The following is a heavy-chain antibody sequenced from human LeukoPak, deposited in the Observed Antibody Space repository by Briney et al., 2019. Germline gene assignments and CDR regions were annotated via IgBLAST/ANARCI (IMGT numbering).Heavy chain of an antibody. J-gene: IGHJ4*02. D-gene: IGHD6-13*01. CDR3: ARDLLEAPYSSSWYYFDY. CDR1: GGTFSSYA. V-gene: IGHV1-69*04. Sequence: GASVKVSCKASGGTFSSYAISWVRQAPGQGLEWMGRIIPILGIANYAQKFQGRVTITADKSTSTAYMELSSLRSEDTAVYYCARDLLEAPYSSSWYYFDYWGQGTLITVSS. CDR2: IIPILGIA.